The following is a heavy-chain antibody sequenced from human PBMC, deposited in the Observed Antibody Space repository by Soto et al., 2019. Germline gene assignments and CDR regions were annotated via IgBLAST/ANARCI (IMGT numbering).Heavy chain of an antibody. D-gene: IGHD5-12*01. CDR2: IYSGGST. CDR3: ARESLRLGAAFDI. Sequence: GGSLRLSCAASGFTVSSNYMSWVRQAPGKGPEWVSVIYSGGSTYYADSVKGRFTISRHNSKNTLYLQMNSLRAEDTAVYYCARESLRLGAAFDIWGQGTMVTVSS. V-gene: IGHV3-53*04. J-gene: IGHJ3*02. CDR1: GFTVSSNY.